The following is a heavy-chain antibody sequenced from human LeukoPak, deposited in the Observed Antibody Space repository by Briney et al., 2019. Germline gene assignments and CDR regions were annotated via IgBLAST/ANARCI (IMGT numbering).Heavy chain of an antibody. D-gene: IGHD3-10*02. CDR3: ARSLGSLVEYFDY. J-gene: IGHJ4*02. CDR2: IIPIFGTA. CDR1: GGTFSIYA. Sequence: SVKVSCKASGGTFSIYAISWVRQAPGQGLEWMGRIIPIFGTANYAQKFQGRVTITTDESTSTAYMELSSLRSEDTAVYYCARSLGSLVEYFDYWGQGTLVTVSS. V-gene: IGHV1-69*05.